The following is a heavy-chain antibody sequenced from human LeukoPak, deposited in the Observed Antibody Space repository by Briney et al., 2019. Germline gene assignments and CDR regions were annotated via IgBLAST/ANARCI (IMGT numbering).Heavy chain of an antibody. Sequence: GGSLRLSCVGSGFTFSTYEMNWVRQAPGKGLEWISYISSTDSPIYHADSVKGRFTISRDNAKNSVYLQMNSLRAEDTAVYFCARDRHFVAFDIWGQGTMVTVSS. CDR1: GFTFSTYE. CDR2: ISSTDSPI. V-gene: IGHV3-48*03. J-gene: IGHJ3*02. CDR3: ARDRHFVAFDI.